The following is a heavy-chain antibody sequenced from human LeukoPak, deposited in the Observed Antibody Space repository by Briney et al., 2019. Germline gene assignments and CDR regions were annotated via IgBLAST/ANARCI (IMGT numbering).Heavy chain of an antibody. CDR1: GYTFTGYY. D-gene: IGHD2-8*01. J-gene: IGHJ6*03. CDR3: ARGVFAPNNYYYYYYMDV. CDR2: INPNSGGT. V-gene: IGHV1-2*02. Sequence: ASVKVSCKASGYTFTGYYMHWVRQAPGQGLEWMGWINPNSGGTNYAQKFQGRVTMTRDTSISTAYMELSRLRSDDTAVYYCARGVFAPNNYYYYYYMDVWGKGTTVTVPS.